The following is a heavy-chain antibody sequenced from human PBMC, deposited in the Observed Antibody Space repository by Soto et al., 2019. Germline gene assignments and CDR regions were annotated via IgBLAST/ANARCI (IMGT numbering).Heavy chain of an antibody. D-gene: IGHD3-9*01. J-gene: IGHJ4*02. CDR2: ISSSSSYI. CDR3: ARRVRYFDKNDY. CDR1: GFTFSSYS. Sequence: EVQLVESGGGLVKPGGSLRLSCAASGFTFSSYSMNWVRQAPGKGLEWVSSISSSSSYIYYADSVKGRFIISRDNAKNSLYLQMNSLRAEDTAVYYCARRVRYFDKNDYWGQGTLVTVSS. V-gene: IGHV3-21*01.